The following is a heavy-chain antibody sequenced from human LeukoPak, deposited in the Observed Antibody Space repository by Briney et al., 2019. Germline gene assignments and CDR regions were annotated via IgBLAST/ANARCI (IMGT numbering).Heavy chain of an antibody. V-gene: IGHV3-30*18. CDR2: ISYDGSNK. J-gene: IGHJ4*02. CDR3: AKGRHMVRGVIGYFDY. CDR1: GFTFSSYG. D-gene: IGHD3-10*01. Sequence: GGSLRPSCAASGFTFSSYGMHWVRQAPGKGLEWVAVISYDGSNKYYADSVKGRLTISRDNSKNTLHLQMNSLRAEDTAVYYCAKGRHMVRGVIGYFDYWGQGTLVTVSS.